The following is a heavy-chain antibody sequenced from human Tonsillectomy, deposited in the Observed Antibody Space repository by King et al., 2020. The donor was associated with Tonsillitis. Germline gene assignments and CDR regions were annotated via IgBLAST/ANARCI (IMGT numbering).Heavy chain of an antibody. D-gene: IGHD3-3*01. CDR1: GFTFSTYW. CDR2: IKQDGSEK. V-gene: IGHV3-7*03. CDR3: AGGRGYLIDS. J-gene: IGHJ4*02. Sequence: EVQLVESGGDLVQPGGSLRLSCAASGFTFSTYWMNWVRQAPGKGLEWVAIIKQDGSEKFYVDSVRGRFTISRDNANNLLFLQMNSLRAEDTAVYYCAGGRGYLIDSWGQGTLVTVSS.